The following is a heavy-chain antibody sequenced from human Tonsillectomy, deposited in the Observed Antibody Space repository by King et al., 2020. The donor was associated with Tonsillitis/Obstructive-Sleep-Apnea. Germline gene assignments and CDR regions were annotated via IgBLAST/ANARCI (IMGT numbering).Heavy chain of an antibody. V-gene: IGHV3-21*01. D-gene: IGHD2-2*02. J-gene: IGHJ5*02. CDR2: ISSSSSYI. CDR1: GFTFSSYS. Sequence: VQLVESGGGLVKPGGSLRLSCAASGFTFSSYSMNWVRQAPGKGLEGVSSISSSSSYIYYADSVKGRFTISRDNAKNSLYLQMNSLRAEDTAVYYCARDKESGWCTSCYRWFDPWGQGTLVTVSS. CDR3: ARDKESGWCTSCYRWFDP.